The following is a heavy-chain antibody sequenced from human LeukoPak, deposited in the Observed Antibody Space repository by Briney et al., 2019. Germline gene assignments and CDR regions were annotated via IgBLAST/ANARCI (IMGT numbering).Heavy chain of an antibody. CDR3: VIVRGYFDSSGSDY. V-gene: IGHV3-64D*06. CDR1: GFTFSSYT. D-gene: IGHD3-9*01. J-gene: IGHJ4*02. Sequence: GGSLRLSCSASGFTFSSYTIHWARQAPGKGLEFVSAITNNGGNTYYADSVKGRFTISRDNSKNTVYLQMSSLRAEDTAVYYCVIVRGYFDSSGSDYWGQGTLVTVSS. CDR2: ITNNGGNT.